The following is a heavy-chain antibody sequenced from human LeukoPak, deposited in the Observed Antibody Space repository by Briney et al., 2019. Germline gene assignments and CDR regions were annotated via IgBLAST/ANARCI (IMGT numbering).Heavy chain of an antibody. Sequence: ASVKVSCKASGYTVTSYGFSWVRQAPGQGLEWMGWISAYNGNTNYAQKLQGRVTMTTDTSTSTAYMELRSLRSDDTAVYYCARDGWYYYDSSGYYYYFDYWGQGTLVTVSS. D-gene: IGHD3-22*01. V-gene: IGHV1-18*01. CDR1: GYTVTSYG. J-gene: IGHJ4*02. CDR2: ISAYNGNT. CDR3: ARDGWYYYDSSGYYYYFDY.